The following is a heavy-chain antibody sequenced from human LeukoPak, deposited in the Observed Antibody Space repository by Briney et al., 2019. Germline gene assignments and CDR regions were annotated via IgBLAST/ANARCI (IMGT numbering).Heavy chain of an antibody. Sequence: PSETLSLTCTVSGEPISSYYWSWIRQPAGSGLEWIGRIYTSGSTNYNPSLKSRLTMSVDTSKNQFSLKLSSVTAADTAVYYCARDLTVAGTGDLFGPWGQGTLVTVSS. J-gene: IGHJ5*02. V-gene: IGHV4-4*07. D-gene: IGHD6-19*01. CDR3: ARDLTVAGTGDLFGP. CDR2: IYTSGST. CDR1: GEPISSYY.